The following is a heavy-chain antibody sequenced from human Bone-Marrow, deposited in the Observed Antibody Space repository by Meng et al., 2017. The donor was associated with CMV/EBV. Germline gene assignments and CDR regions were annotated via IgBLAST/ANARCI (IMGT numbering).Heavy chain of an antibody. V-gene: IGHV4-34*01. CDR2: INHSGST. J-gene: IGHJ4*02. Sequence: GSLRLSCAVYGGSFSGYYWSWIRQPPGKGLEWIGEINHSGSTNYNPSLKSRVTISVDTSKNQFSLKLSSVTAADTAVYYCARGGKVVPAPYDYWGQGTLVTVSS. CDR1: GGSFSGYY. D-gene: IGHD2-2*01. CDR3: ARGGKVVPAPYDY.